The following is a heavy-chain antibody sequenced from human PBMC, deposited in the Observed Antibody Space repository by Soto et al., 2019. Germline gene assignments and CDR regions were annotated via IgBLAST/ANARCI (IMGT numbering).Heavy chain of an antibody. J-gene: IGHJ6*02. CDR1: GFTFSSYA. Sequence: GGSMRLSCAASGFTFSSYAMSWVRQAPGKGLEWVSAISGSGGSTYYADSVKGRFTISRDNSKNTLYLQMNSLRAEDTAVYYCAKDSSAARYDYYYYGMDVWGQGTTVTVSS. V-gene: IGHV3-23*01. D-gene: IGHD6-6*01. CDR3: AKDSSAARYDYYYYGMDV. CDR2: ISGSGGST.